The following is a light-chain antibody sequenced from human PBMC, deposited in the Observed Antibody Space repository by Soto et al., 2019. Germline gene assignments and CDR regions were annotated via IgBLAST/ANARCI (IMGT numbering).Light chain of an antibody. CDR2: AAS. Sequence: DIQMTQSPSSLSASVGDRVTITCRASRSINIYLNWYQQKPGKAPKLLIYAASNLQSGVPSRFPCDGVRTNSTLTTSGLQPEDFATNRCHKSNISPSTCGKGTRLEI. CDR3: HKSNISPST. V-gene: IGKV1-39*01. CDR1: RSINIY. J-gene: IGKJ5*01.